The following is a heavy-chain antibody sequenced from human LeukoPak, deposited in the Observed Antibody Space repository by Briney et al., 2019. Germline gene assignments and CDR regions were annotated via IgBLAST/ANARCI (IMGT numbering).Heavy chain of an antibody. J-gene: IGHJ3*02. D-gene: IGHD6-19*01. CDR2: IRYDGSNK. V-gene: IGHV3-30*02. CDR1: GFTFSSYG. Sequence: GGSLRLSCAASGFTFSSYGMHWVRQAPGKGLEWVAFIRYDGSNKYYADSVKGRFTISRDNAKNSLFLQMNSLGAEDTAVYYCAVYSSGWYNTFDIWGQGTMVTVSS. CDR3: AVYSSGWYNTFDI.